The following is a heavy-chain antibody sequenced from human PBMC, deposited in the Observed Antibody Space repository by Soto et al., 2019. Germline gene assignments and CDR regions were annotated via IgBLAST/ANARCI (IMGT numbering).Heavy chain of an antibody. CDR2: IGISNNI. D-gene: IGHD4-17*01. V-gene: IGHV3-21*04. J-gene: IGHJ4*02. CDR3: AKDMKWGGMTTIHYFDS. Sequence: GGSLRLSCAASGFTFSIYSMNWVRQAPGKGLEWLSFIGISNNIYYADSVKGRFTISRDNAKNSLFLQMNSLRPEDTALYYCAKDMKWGGMTTIHYFDSWGQGTQVTVSS. CDR1: GFTFSIYS.